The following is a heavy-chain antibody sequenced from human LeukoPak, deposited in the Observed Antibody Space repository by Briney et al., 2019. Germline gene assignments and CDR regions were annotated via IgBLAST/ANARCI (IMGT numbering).Heavy chain of an antibody. V-gene: IGHV3-53*01. J-gene: IGHJ4*02. CDR2: IYSGGSA. Sequence: GGSLRLSRAASGFTVSSNYMSWVRQAPGKGLEWVSVIYSGGSAYYADSVKGRFTISRDNSKNTLYLQMNSLRAEDTAVYYCTYYYDSSGYYRSLVFDYWGQGTLVTVSS. CDR1: GFTVSSNY. CDR3: TYYYDSSGYYRSLVFDY. D-gene: IGHD3-22*01.